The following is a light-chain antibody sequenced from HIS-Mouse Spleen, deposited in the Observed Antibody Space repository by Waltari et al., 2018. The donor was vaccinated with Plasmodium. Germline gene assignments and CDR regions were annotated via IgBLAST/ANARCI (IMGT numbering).Light chain of an antibody. CDR1: KLGDKY. J-gene: IGLJ2*01. V-gene: IGLV3-1*01. Sequence: SYELTQPPSVSVSPGQTASITCSGDKLGDKYACWYQQKPGQSPVLVIYQDSKRPSGIPEPFSGSNSGNTATLTIGGTQAMDEADYYCQAWDSSTVVFGGRTKLTVL. CDR2: QDS. CDR3: QAWDSSTVV.